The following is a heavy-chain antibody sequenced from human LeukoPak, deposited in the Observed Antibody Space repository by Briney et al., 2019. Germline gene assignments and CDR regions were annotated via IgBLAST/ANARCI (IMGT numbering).Heavy chain of an antibody. CDR2: ISFDGSTK. D-gene: IGHD5-12*01. CDR3: TRRGGGYEFDY. V-gene: IGHV3-30-3*01. CDR1: GFTFSSYA. Sequence: GGSLRLSCSASGFTFSSYAMHWVRQAPGKGLEWVAVISFDGSTKYYADSVKGRFTISRDNSKNTLYLQMNGLRTEDTAMYYCTRRGGGYEFDYWGQGTLVTVSS. J-gene: IGHJ4*02.